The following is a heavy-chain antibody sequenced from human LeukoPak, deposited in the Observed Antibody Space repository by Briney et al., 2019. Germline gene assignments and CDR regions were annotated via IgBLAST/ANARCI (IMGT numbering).Heavy chain of an antibody. CDR1: GFTFDDYA. D-gene: IGHD5-18*01. V-gene: IGHV3-9*01. CDR3: AKHDTATPDY. Sequence: GGSLRLSCSASGFTFDDYAMHWVRQAPGKGLEWVSGISWNSGSIGYADSVKGRFTISRDNSKNTLYLQMNSLRAEDTAVYYCAKHDTATPDYWGQGTLVTVSS. J-gene: IGHJ4*02. CDR2: ISWNSGSI.